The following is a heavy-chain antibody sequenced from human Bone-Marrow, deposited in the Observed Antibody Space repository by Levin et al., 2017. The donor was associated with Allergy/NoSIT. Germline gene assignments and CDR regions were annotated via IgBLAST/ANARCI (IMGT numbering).Heavy chain of an antibody. CDR2: ISGSSSTI. J-gene: IGHJ6*02. CDR3: ASHSNGFYYYGMDV. CDR1: GFTFSSHD. Sequence: GGSLRLSCAASGFTFSSHDMNWVRQAPGKGLEWVSYISGSSSTIYYADSVKGRFTISKDNAKNSLYLQMNSLRAEDTALYYCASHSNGFYYYGMDVWGQGTTVTVSS. D-gene: IGHD3-22*01. V-gene: IGHV3-48*04.